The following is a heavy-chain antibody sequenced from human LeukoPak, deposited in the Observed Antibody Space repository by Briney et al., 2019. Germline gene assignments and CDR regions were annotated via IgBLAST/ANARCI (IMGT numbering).Heavy chain of an antibody. D-gene: IGHD3-10*01. V-gene: IGHV4-34*01. CDR2: INHSGST. CDR3: GREGGTPETYYGSGSYYSDFIGY. CDR1: GGSLSGYY. J-gene: IGHJ4*02. Sequence: SETVSLTCAVYGGSLSGYYWSWISQPPGKGLEWVGEINHSGSTNFHPYLKGRVTISVEPSKNQFSLRLAHVNAADTAVFYFGREGGTPETYYGSGSYYSDFIGYWGQGTLVTVSS.